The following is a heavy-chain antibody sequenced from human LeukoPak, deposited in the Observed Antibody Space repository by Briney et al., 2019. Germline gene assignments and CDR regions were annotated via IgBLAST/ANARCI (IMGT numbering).Heavy chain of an antibody. V-gene: IGHV3-21*01. D-gene: IGHD6-25*01. CDR1: GFTFSSYN. Sequence: KSGGSLRLSCAASGFTFSSYNMDWVRQAPGKGLEWVSSISSSSSYISYADSVKGRFTISRDNSKNTMYLQMNSLRAEDTAVYYCARGTGQRLAQFSYWGQGTLVTVSS. J-gene: IGHJ4*02. CDR2: ISSSSSYI. CDR3: ARGTGQRLAQFSY.